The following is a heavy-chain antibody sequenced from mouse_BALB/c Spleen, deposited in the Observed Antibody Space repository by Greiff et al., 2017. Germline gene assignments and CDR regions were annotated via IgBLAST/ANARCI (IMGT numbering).Heavy chain of an antibody. Sequence: LQQPGSELVRPGASVKLSCKASGYTFTSYWMHWVKQRPGQGLEWIGNIYPGSGSTNYNEKFKSKATLTVDKSSSTAYMQLSSLTSEDSAVYYCAIYYGSSFYAMDYWGQGTSVTVSS. J-gene: IGHJ4*01. D-gene: IGHD1-1*01. CDR1: GYTFTSYW. CDR3: AIYYGSSFYAMDY. CDR2: IYPGSGST. V-gene: IGHV1S22*01.